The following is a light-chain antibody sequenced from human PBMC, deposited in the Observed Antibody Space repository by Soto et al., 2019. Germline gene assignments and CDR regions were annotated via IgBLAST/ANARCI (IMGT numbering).Light chain of an antibody. J-gene: IGKJ4*01. Sequence: DNVMTQSPDSLHVYMGERATINCKSSQSVLYSSNNKNYLAWYQQKPGQPPKLLIYWASTRESGVPDRFSGSGSGTDFTLTISSLQAEDVAVYYCQQYYSTPLTFGGGTKVDIK. CDR3: QQYYSTPLT. CDR2: WAS. V-gene: IGKV4-1*01. CDR1: QSVLYSSNNKNY.